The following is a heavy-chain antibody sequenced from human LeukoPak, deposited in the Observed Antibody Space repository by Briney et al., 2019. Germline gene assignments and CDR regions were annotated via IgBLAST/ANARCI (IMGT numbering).Heavy chain of an antibody. Sequence: GGSLRLSCAASGFTFSSYSMNWVRQAPGKGLEWVAVISYDGNNKYYADSVKGRFTISRDNSKNTLCLQMNSLRAEDTAVYYCARALRFLEWFDSYYFDYWGQGTLVTVSS. CDR2: ISYDGNNK. J-gene: IGHJ4*02. V-gene: IGHV3-30*03. CDR3: ARALRFLEWFDSYYFDY. D-gene: IGHD3-3*01. CDR1: GFTFSSYS.